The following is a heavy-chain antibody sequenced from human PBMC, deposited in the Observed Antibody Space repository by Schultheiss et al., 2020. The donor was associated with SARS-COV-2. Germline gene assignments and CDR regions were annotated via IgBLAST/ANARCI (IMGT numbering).Heavy chain of an antibody. J-gene: IGHJ4*02. V-gene: IGHV4-59*12. CDR1: GGSISSYY. Sequence: SQTLSLTCTVSGGSISSYYWSWIRQPPGKGLEWIGYIYYSGSTYYNPSFKSRVTISVDTSKNQFSLKLSSVTAADTAVYYCARDSRVVPAYLDYWGQGTLVTVSS. CDR2: IYYSGST. CDR3: ARDSRVVPAYLDY. D-gene: IGHD2-2*01.